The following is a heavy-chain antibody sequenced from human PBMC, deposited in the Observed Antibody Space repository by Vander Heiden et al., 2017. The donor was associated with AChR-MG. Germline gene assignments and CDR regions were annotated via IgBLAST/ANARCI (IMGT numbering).Heavy chain of an antibody. D-gene: IGHD2-2*01. CDR1: GFPLSTHA. Sequence: EVQLLESGGGLVQPGGSLRLPRAASGFPLSTHALSWRRRAPGKGLEWVSGIGGSGGSTYYADSVKGRFTISRDNSKNTLYLQMNSLRAEDTALYYCAKGGLQAAFYYYYMDVWGKGTTVTVSS. CDR2: IGGSGGST. J-gene: IGHJ6*03. CDR3: AKGGLQAAFYYYYMDV. V-gene: IGHV3-23*01.